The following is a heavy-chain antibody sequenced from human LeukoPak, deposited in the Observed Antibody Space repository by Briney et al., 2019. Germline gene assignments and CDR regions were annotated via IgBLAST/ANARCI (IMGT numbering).Heavy chain of an antibody. D-gene: IGHD6-19*01. Sequence: PSETLSLTCTVSGGSISSYYWSWIRQPPGKGLEWIGYIYYSGNTYYNPSLKSRLTISVDTSKNQFSLKLSSVTAADTAVYYCARGRSSGWNWFDPWGQGTLVTVSS. J-gene: IGHJ5*02. CDR3: ARGRSSGWNWFDP. CDR2: IYYSGNT. V-gene: IGHV4-59*08. CDR1: GGSISSYY.